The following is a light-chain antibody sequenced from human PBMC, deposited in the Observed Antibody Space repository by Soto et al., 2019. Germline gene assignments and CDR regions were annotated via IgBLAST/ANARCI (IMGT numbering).Light chain of an antibody. Sequence: EMLMTQYPATLSVSPGESATLSCRASQSVSGKLAWYQQKPGQAPRLLIYDAYTRATGIPARFSGSGSGTNFTLSISSLQSEDFAVYYCQQYTNWPPITFGQGTRLEIK. CDR3: QQYTNWPPIT. CDR1: QSVSGK. CDR2: DAY. J-gene: IGKJ5*01. V-gene: IGKV3-15*01.